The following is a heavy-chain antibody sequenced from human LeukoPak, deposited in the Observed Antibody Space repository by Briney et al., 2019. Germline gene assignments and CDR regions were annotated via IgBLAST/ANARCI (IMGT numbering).Heavy chain of an antibody. CDR1: GGSISSSSYY. D-gene: IGHD2-21*02. CDR3: ARTTDWYYQFDY. J-gene: IGHJ4*02. CDR2: IYYSGST. Sequence: PSETLSLTCTVSGGSISSSSYYWSWIRQPPGKGLEWIGYIYYSGSTNYNPSLKSRVTISVDTSKNQFSLKLSSVTAADTAVYYCARTTDWYYQFDYWGQGTLVTVSS. V-gene: IGHV4-61*01.